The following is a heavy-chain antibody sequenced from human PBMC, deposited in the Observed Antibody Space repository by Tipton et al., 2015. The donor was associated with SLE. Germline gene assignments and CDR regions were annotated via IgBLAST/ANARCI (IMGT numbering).Heavy chain of an antibody. CDR2: IFSSGST. CDR1: GGSISSGDYY. V-gene: IGHV4-61*02. J-gene: IGHJ4*02. Sequence: TLSLTCTVSGGSISSGDYYWSWIRQPAGKGLEWIGRIFSSGSTRYNPSLESRVTISLDTSRNQFSLELSSVTAADTAVYYCARDRGGSVAGPDYWGQGTLVTVSS. D-gene: IGHD6-19*01. CDR3: ARDRGGSVAGPDY.